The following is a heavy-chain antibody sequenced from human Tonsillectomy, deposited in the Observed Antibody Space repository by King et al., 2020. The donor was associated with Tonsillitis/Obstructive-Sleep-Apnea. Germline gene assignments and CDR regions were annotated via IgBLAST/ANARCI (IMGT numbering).Heavy chain of an antibody. CDR1: GFTFSTYA. J-gene: IGHJ6*02. D-gene: IGHD3-10*01. V-gene: IGHV3-30*04. CDR3: ARGITVVRGVRVYYGMDV. Sequence: VQLVESGGGVVQPGRSLRLSCAASGFTFSTYAMHWVRQAPGKGLEWVAVISYDGSNKYYADSVKGRFTISRDNSKNALYLQMNSLRAEDTAIYYCARGITVVRGVRVYYGMDVWGQGTTVTVSS. CDR2: ISYDGSNK.